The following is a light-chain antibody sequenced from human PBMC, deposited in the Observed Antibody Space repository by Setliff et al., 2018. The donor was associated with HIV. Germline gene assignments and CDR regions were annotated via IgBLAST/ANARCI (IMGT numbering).Light chain of an antibody. J-gene: IGLJ2*01. CDR3: AAWDDNLSAMV. CDR2: GNN. CDR1: SSNIGAGSD. V-gene: IGLV1-40*01. Sequence: QSVLTQSPSVSGAPGQRVAISCTGSSSNIGAGSDVHWYQQLPGTAPKLLIYGNNNRPAGVPDRFSGSKSGTSASLAITGLQAEDEADYYCAAWDDNLSAMVFGGGTKVTVL.